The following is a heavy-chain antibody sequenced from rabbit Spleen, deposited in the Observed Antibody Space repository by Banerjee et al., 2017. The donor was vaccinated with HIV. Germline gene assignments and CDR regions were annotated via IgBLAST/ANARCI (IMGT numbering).Heavy chain of an antibody. V-gene: IGHV1S45*01. CDR2: IYAGSTGTT. CDR1: GFSFSPVNW. Sequence: QEQLVESGGGLVQPEGSLTLTCTASGFSFSPVNWIYWVRQAPGKGLEWIGTIYAGSTGTTDYARWAKGRFTISKTSSTTVTLQMTSLTAADTATYFCARDLDGVIGWNFGWWGPGTLVTVS. J-gene: IGHJ6*01. D-gene: IGHD4-1*01. CDR3: ARDLDGVIGWNFGW.